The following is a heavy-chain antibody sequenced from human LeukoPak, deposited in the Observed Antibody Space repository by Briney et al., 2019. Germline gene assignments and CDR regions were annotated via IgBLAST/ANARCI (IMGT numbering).Heavy chain of an antibody. Sequence: GGSLRLSCAASGFTFSSYVMSWVRQAPGKGLEWGSGISGSGGSTYYADSVKGRFTISRDNSKNTLYLQMNSLRAEDTAVYYCATTYCSTTSCYDRAYYLDYWGQGTLVTVSS. D-gene: IGHD2-2*01. CDR1: GFTFSSYV. CDR2: ISGSGGST. CDR3: ATTYCSTTSCYDRAYYLDY. V-gene: IGHV3-23*01. J-gene: IGHJ4*02.